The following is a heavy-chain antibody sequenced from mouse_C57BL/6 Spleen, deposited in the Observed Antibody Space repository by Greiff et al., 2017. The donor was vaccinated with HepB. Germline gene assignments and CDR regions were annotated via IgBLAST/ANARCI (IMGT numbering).Heavy chain of an antibody. CDR3: ASGGGLRTEACFAY. J-gene: IGHJ3*01. D-gene: IGHD3-3*01. V-gene: IGHV5-6*01. Sequence: EVQLVESGGDLVKPGGSLKLSCAASGFTFSSYGMSWVRQTPDKRLEWVATISSGGSYTYYPDSVKGRVTISRDNAKNTLYRQMSSLKSEDTAMYYCASGGGLRTEACFAYWCQGTLVTVSA. CDR2: ISSGGSYT. CDR1: GFTFSSYG.